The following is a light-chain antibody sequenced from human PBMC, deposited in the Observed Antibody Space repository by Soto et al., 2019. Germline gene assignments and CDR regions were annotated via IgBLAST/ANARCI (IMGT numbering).Light chain of an antibody. J-gene: IGKJ1*01. CDR3: QQYFRHAT. V-gene: IGKV1-5*03. CDR2: KAS. Sequence: DIQMTQSPSTLSASIGDSVTITCRASESIRSWVAWYQQTPGKAPKILINKASELEGGVPPRFSGSGSGTEFTLTIRSLQPDDFATYYCQQYFRHATVGQGTKVDIK. CDR1: ESIRSW.